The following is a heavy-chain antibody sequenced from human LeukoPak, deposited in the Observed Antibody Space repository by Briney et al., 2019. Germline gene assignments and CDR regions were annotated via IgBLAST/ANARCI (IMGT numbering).Heavy chain of an antibody. CDR2: INSDGSST. V-gene: IGHV3-74*01. CDR1: GITFSSYW. D-gene: IGHD6-19*01. CDR3: ARDFGGIAVADNFDY. J-gene: IGHJ4*02. Sequence: GGSLRLSCAASGITFSSYWMHWVRQGPGKGLVWVSRINSDGSSTTYADSVKGRFTISRDNAKNTLYLQMSSLRAEDTAVYYCARDFGGIAVADNFDYWGQGTLVTVSS.